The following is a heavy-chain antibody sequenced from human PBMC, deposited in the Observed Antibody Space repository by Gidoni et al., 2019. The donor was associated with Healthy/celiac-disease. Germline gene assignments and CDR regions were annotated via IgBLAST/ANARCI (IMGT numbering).Heavy chain of an antibody. CDR1: GFTFSSDS. V-gene: IGHV3-21*01. Sequence: EVQLVESGGGLVKPGGSLRLSCAASGFTFSSDSLNWARQAPGKGLEWVSSISSSSSYIYYADSVKGRFTISRDNAKNSLYLQMNSLRAEDTAVYYCARVSTPYSSGWYAGGDYWGQGTLVTVSS. D-gene: IGHD6-19*01. CDR2: ISSSSSYI. CDR3: ARVSTPYSSGWYAGGDY. J-gene: IGHJ4*02.